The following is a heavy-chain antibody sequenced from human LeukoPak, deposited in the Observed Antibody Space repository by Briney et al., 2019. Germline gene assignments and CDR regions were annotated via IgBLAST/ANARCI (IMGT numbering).Heavy chain of an antibody. CDR3: ARGGNYYDSSGYFAGMDV. CDR2: IYSGDST. D-gene: IGHD3-22*01. Sequence: PGGSLRLSCAASGFTVSSNYMSWVRQAPGKGLKWVSVIYSGDSTYYADSVKGRFTFSRDNFKNTLYLQMNSLRAEDTAVYYCARGGNYYDSSGYFAGMDVWGQGTTVTVSS. CDR1: GFTVSSNY. V-gene: IGHV3-66*01. J-gene: IGHJ6*02.